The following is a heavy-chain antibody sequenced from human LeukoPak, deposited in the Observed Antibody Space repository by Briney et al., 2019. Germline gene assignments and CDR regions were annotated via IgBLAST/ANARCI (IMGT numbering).Heavy chain of an antibody. V-gene: IGHV3-30*02. D-gene: IGHD3-10*01. J-gene: IGHJ5*02. CDR2: IRFDGNDK. CDR1: GFTFSYYG. Sequence: GGSLGLSCAASGFTFSYYGMHWVRQAPGKGLEWVAFIRFDGNDKFYAESVKGRFTISKDTSRSTLYLQMNSLRLEDTALYYCAKDLMRDRWFAESWGQGTLVTVSS. CDR3: AKDLMRDRWFAES.